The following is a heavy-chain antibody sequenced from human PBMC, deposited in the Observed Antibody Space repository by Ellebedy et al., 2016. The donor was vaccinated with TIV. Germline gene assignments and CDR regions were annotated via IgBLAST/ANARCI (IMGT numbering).Heavy chain of an antibody. J-gene: IGHJ4*02. CDR3: ARVNYYGSGSYHRSRNAPFDY. V-gene: IGHV4-39*07. CDR2: INHSGST. D-gene: IGHD3-10*01. CDR1: GGSISSGGYY. Sequence: SETLSLXXTVSGGSISSGGYYWSWIRQPPGKGLEWIGEINHSGSTNYNPSLKSRVTISVDTSKNQFSLKLSSVTAADTAVYYCARVNYYGSGSYHRSRNAPFDYWGQGTLVTVSS.